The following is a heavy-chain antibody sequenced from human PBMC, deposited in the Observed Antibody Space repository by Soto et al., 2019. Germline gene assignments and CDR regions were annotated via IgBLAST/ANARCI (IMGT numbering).Heavy chain of an antibody. Sequence: PSESPSLTCAVYGGSFSGYYGSWIRQPQGKGLEWIGEINHSGSTNYNPSLKSRVTISVDTSKNQFSLKLNSVTAADPAGYYCARRYYYYYYGMAVWGQGTTVTGSS. J-gene: IGHJ6*02. CDR1: GGSFSGYY. V-gene: IGHV4-34*01. CDR2: INHSGST. CDR3: ARRYYYYYYGMAV.